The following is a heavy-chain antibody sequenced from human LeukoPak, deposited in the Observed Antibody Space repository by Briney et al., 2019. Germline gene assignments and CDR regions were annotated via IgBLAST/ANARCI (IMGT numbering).Heavy chain of an antibody. J-gene: IGHJ4*02. CDR3: AKRSGYCTRTYCLLIDY. Sequence: PGGSLRLSCAASGFTFSSYAMSWVRQAPGKGLEWVSAISGSGGSTYYADSVKGRFTISRDNSKNTLYLQMNSLRPEDTAVYYCAKRSGYCTRTYCLLIDYWGQGTLVTVSS. D-gene: IGHD2-2*03. CDR1: GFTFSSYA. V-gene: IGHV3-23*01. CDR2: ISGSGGST.